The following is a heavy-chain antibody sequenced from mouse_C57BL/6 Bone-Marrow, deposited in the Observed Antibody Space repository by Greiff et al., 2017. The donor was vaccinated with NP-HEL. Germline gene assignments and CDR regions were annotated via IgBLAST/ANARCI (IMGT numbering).Heavy chain of an antibody. V-gene: IGHV1-80*01. CDR1: GYAFSSYW. Sequence: QVQLQQSGAELVKPGASVKISCQASGYAFSSYWMNWVKQRPGKGLEWIGQIYPGDGDTNYNGKFKGKATLTADKSSSTAYMQLSSLTSEDSAVYFCARSLYDYEDMDYWGQGTSVTVSS. D-gene: IGHD2-3*01. J-gene: IGHJ4*01. CDR3: ARSLYDYEDMDY. CDR2: IYPGDGDT.